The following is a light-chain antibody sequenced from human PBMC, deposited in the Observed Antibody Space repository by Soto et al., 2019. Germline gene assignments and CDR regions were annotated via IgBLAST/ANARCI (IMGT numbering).Light chain of an antibody. CDR2: DNN. J-gene: IGLJ1*01. CDR3: ASWDDSLNGLL. Sequence: VLTQPPSTSATPGQRVTISCSGSSSNIGINAVNWYQQLPGAAPKLLMYDNNQRPSGVPDRVSGSKSGTSASLAISGLQSEDEADYYCASWDDSLNGLLFGTGTKGTVL. CDR1: SSNIGINA. V-gene: IGLV1-44*01.